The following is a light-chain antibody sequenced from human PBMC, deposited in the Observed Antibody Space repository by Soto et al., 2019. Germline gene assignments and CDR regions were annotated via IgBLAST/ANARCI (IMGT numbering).Light chain of an antibody. CDR3: QKYNSYSRK. J-gene: IGKJ1*01. CDR1: QSISSW. Sequence: DIQMTQSPFTLSASVGDVVTITCRASQSISSWLAWYQQKPGKAPKLLIYDASSLESGVPSRFSGSGSGTEFTLTISSLQPDDFATYYCQKYNSYSRKFGQGTKVDIK. V-gene: IGKV1-5*01. CDR2: DAS.